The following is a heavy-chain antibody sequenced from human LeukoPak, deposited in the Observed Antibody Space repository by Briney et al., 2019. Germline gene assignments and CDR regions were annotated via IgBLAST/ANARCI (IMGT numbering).Heavy chain of an antibody. Sequence: SETLSLXCTVSGGSISSSSYYWDWSRQPPGKGLEWIGSIYYSGSTYYNPSLKSRVTISVDTSKNQFSLKLSSVTAADTAVYYCARHGYGSGSYSLYYFDYWGQGTLVTVSS. J-gene: IGHJ4*02. D-gene: IGHD3-10*01. CDR2: IYYSGST. CDR3: ARHGYGSGSYSLYYFDY. CDR1: GGSISSSSYY. V-gene: IGHV4-39*01.